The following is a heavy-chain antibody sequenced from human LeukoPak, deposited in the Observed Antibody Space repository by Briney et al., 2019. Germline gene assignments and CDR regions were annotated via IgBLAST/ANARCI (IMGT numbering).Heavy chain of an antibody. CDR3: ARRVGSGTYYSFDY. J-gene: IGHJ4*02. CDR1: GYSISSGYY. D-gene: IGHD3-10*01. V-gene: IGHV4-38-2*01. Sequence: SXXLSLTCAVSGYSISSGYYWDWIRQPPGKGLEWIGSVYHSGSTYYNPSLKSRVLMSLDTSKNHFSLKLSSVTAADTAVYYCARRVGSGTYYSFDYWGQGTLVTVSS. CDR2: VYHSGST.